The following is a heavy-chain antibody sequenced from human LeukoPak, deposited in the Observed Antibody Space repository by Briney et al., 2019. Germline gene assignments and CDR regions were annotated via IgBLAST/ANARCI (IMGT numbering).Heavy chain of an antibody. CDR1: GYTLTELS. CDR2: FDPEDCET. CDR3: AGVVAATLPLYYFDY. Sequence: ASVKLSCKVSGYTLTELSMHWERQAPGKGPEWMGGFDPEDCETIYAQKFQGRVTMTEDTSTDTAYMELSSLRSEDTAVYYCAGVVAATLPLYYFDYWGQGTLVTVSS. V-gene: IGHV1-24*01. D-gene: IGHD2-15*01. J-gene: IGHJ4*02.